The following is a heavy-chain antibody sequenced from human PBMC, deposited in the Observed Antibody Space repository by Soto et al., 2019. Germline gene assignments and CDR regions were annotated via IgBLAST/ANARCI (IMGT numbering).Heavy chain of an antibody. V-gene: IGHV4-30-2*01. CDR3: ASTLRYFDWLSPWYFDY. CDR2: IYHSGST. Sequence: SETLSLTCAVSGGSISSGGYSWSWIRQPPGKGLEWIGYIYHSGSTYYNPSLKSRVTISVDRSKNQFSLKLSSVTAADTAVYYCASTLRYFDWLSPWYFDYWGQGTLVTVSS. D-gene: IGHD3-9*01. CDR1: GGSISSGGYS. J-gene: IGHJ4*02.